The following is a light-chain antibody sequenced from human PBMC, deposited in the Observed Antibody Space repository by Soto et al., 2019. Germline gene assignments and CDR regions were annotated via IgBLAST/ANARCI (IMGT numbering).Light chain of an antibody. Sequence: DIQLTQSPFFLSAFVGDTVTITCRASQAMSTYLAWYQQKPGQVPKLLIRSASTLQSGVPPRFSGGGSGTELTLTISTLQPDDSGIYYCQQLNGYQLAFGGGTNVEIK. V-gene: IGKV1-9*01. J-gene: IGKJ4*01. CDR2: SAS. CDR1: QAMSTY. CDR3: QQLNGYQLA.